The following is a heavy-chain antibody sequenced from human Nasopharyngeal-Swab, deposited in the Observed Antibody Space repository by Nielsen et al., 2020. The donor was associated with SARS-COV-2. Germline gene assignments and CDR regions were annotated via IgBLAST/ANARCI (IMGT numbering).Heavy chain of an antibody. J-gene: IGHJ6*03. V-gene: IGHV4-38-2*02. D-gene: IGHD2-8*01. Sequence: CQAPGKGLGWIGSIYHSGSTYYNPSLKRRVTISVDTSKKQFSLKLRSVTAADTAVYCCARVLYNYYYYYYMDVWGKGTTVTVSS. CDR2: IYHSGST. CDR3: ARVLYNYYYYYYMDV.